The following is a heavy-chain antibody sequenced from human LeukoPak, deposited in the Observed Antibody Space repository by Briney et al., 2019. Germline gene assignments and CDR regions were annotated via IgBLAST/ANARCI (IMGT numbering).Heavy chain of an antibody. CDR1: GESFSGYY. D-gene: IGHD3-22*01. J-gene: IGHJ4*02. Sequence: PSETLSLTCAVYGESFSGYYWSWFRQPPGKGLEWIGEINHSGSTNYNPSLKSRVTMSVDTSKDQFSLKLSSVTAADTAVFYCARGTRNRHYYDSSVYVDYWGQGTLVTVSS. CDR3: ARGTRNRHYYDSSVYVDY. V-gene: IGHV4-34*01. CDR2: INHSGST.